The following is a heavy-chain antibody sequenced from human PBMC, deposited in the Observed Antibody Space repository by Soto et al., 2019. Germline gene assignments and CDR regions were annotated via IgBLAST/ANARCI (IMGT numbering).Heavy chain of an antibody. CDR3: ARTNWNYQNYYYYMDV. CDR2: IYYSGST. J-gene: IGHJ6*03. CDR1: GGSISSYY. Sequence: SETLSLTCTVSGGSISSYYWSWIRQPPGKGLEWIGYIYYSGSTNYNPSLKSRVTISVDTSKNQFSLTLSSVTASDTAVYYCARTNWNYQNYYYYMDVWGKGTTVTVSS. D-gene: IGHD1-7*01. V-gene: IGHV4-59*01.